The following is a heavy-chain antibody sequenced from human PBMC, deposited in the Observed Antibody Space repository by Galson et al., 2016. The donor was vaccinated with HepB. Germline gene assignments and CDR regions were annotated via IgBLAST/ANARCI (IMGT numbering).Heavy chain of an antibody. V-gene: IGHV3-9*01. Sequence: SLRLSCAASGFTFDDSAMHWARQTPGKGLEWVSGIYYNSDRIGYADSVRGRFTISRDNARNSLYLQMNSLEPEDSALYYCVREMAPGGAGVWGQGTTVTVSS. CDR1: GFTFDDSA. J-gene: IGHJ6*02. D-gene: IGHD3-16*01. CDR3: VREMAPGGAGV. CDR2: IYYNSDRI.